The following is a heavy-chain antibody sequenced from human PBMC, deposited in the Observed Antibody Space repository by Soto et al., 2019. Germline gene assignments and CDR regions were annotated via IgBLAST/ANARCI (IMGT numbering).Heavy chain of an antibody. Sequence: GSLRLSCAASGFTFSSYGMHWVRQAPGKGLEWVAVISYDGSNKYYADSVKGRFTISRDNSKNTLYLQMNSLRAEDTAVYYCAKEWDPEFYFDYWGQGTLVTVSS. D-gene: IGHD1-26*01. CDR1: GFTFSSYG. V-gene: IGHV3-30*18. J-gene: IGHJ4*02. CDR3: AKEWDPEFYFDY. CDR2: ISYDGSNK.